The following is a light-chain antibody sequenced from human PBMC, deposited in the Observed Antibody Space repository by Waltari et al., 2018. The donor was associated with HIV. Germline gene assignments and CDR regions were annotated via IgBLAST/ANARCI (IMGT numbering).Light chain of an antibody. CDR2: EAS. J-gene: IGKJ1*01. Sequence: TKSPAPLSVSPGERVPLPCRARQSVYHRLSWYQQKPGQAHRLLIYEASTRATGVPVRFSGSGFGTEFTLTISSLQSEDFAIYFCQEDNDWPIWTFGQGTKVE. CDR1: QSVYHR. CDR3: QEDNDWPIWT. V-gene: IGKV3-15*01.